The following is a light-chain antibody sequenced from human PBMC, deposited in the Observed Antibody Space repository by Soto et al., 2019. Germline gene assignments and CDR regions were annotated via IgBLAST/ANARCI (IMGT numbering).Light chain of an antibody. CDR1: QRVGSN. J-gene: IGKJ1*01. V-gene: IGKV3-15*01. Sequence: EVVMTQSPDTLSVSPGERATLSCRASQRVGSNLAWYQQKLGQAPRLLIYGASTRATDIPPRFSASGSGTEFTLTISSLQPEDFAIYYCQQYNNWPRTLGQGTKVDIK. CDR3: QQYNNWPRT. CDR2: GAS.